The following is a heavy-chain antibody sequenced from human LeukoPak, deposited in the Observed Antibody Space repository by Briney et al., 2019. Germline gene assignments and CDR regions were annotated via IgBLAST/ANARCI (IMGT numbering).Heavy chain of an antibody. V-gene: IGHV4-59*01. Sequence: SETLSLTCTVSGGSISSYYWSWIRQPPGKGLEWIGYIYYSGSTNYNPSLKSRVTISVDTSKNQFSLKLSSVTAAVTAVYYCARETLNLAAAFDYWGQGTLVTVSS. CDR1: GGSISSYY. J-gene: IGHJ4*02. CDR2: IYYSGST. CDR3: ARETLNLAAAFDY. D-gene: IGHD6-13*01.